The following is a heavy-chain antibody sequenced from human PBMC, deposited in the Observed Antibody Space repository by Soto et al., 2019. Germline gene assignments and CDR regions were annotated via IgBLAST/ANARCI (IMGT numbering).Heavy chain of an antibody. Sequence: PSETLSLTCAVYGGSFSGYYWSWIRQPPGKGLEWIGEINHSGSTNYNPSLKSRVTISVDTSKNQFSLKLSSVTAADTAVYYCARLARVRGVIIPPSNWFDPWGQGTLVTVSS. CDR3: ARLARVRGVIIPPSNWFDP. D-gene: IGHD3-10*01. J-gene: IGHJ5*02. CDR1: GGSFSGYY. CDR2: INHSGST. V-gene: IGHV4-34*01.